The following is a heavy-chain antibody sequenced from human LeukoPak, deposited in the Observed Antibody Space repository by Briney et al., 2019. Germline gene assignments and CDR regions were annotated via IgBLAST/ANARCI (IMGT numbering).Heavy chain of an antibody. V-gene: IGHV3-23*01. Sequence: PGGSLRLSCAASGFTFSSYAMSWVRQAPGKGLEWVSAISGSGGSTYYADSVKGRFTISRDNSKNTLYLQMNSLRAEDTAVYYCAKDGGYYDILTGYEGDWFDPWGQGTLVTVSS. J-gene: IGHJ5*02. CDR1: GFTFSSYA. CDR2: ISGSGGST. D-gene: IGHD3-9*01. CDR3: AKDGGYYDILTGYEGDWFDP.